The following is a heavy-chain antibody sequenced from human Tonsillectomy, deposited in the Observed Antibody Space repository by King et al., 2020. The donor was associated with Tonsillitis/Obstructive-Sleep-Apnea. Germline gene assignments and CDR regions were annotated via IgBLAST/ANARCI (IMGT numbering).Heavy chain of an antibody. CDR1: GGSISSDY. V-gene: IGHV4-59*08. Sequence: QLQESGPGLVKPSETLSLTCTVSGGSISSDYWSWIRQPPGKGLEWIWYIYYSGSTNYNPSTKIRVTISVYTSKNQISLKLSSVTAEDTAVYYCASQESSRWYVGNPHQFDYWGQGTLVTVSS. J-gene: IGHJ4*02. CDR2: IYYSGST. CDR3: ASQESSRWYVGNPHQFDY. D-gene: IGHD6-13*01.